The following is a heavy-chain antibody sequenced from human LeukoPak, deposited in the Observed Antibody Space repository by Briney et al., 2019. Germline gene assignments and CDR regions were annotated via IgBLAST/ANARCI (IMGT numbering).Heavy chain of an antibody. CDR3: AKDRAKWELLSSNSGSDY. CDR2: IRYDGSNK. Sequence: PGGSLRPSCAASGFTFSSYGMHWVRQAPGKGLEWVAFIRYDGSNKYYADSVKGRFTISRDNSKNTLYLQMNSLRAEDTAVYYCAKDRAKWELLSSNSGSDYWGQGTLVTVSS. V-gene: IGHV3-30*02. CDR1: GFTFSSYG. J-gene: IGHJ4*02. D-gene: IGHD1-26*01.